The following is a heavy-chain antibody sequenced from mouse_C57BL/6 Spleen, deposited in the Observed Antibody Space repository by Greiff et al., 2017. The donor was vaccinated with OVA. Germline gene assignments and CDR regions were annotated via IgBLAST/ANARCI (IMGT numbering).Heavy chain of an antibody. CDR1: GFTFSDYY. CDR2: INYDGSST. CDR3: ARDYYDYEGYFDV. D-gene: IGHD2-4*01. J-gene: IGHJ1*03. V-gene: IGHV5-16*01. Sequence: EVMLVESEGGLVQPGSSMKLSCTASGFTFSDYYMAWVRQVPEKGLEWVANINYDGSSTYYLDSLKSRFIISRDNAKNILYLHMSSLKSEDTATYYCARDYYDYEGYFDVWGTGTTVTVSS.